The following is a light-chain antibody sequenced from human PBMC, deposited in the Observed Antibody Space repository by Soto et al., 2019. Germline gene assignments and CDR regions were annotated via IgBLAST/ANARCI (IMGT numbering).Light chain of an antibody. CDR2: KAS. CDR1: QSISTW. J-gene: IGKJ4*01. CDR3: QQYSSYPLT. V-gene: IGKV1-5*03. Sequence: DFQMTQSPSTLSASVGDRVTITCRASQSISTWLAWDQQKPGKAPKLLIYKASSLESGVPSRVSGSGSGTEFTLTISSLQPDDFATYYCQQYSSYPLTFGGGTKVEVK.